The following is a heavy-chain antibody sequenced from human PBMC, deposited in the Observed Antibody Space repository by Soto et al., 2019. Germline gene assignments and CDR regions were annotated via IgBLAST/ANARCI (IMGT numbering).Heavy chain of an antibody. CDR1: GFTFSVYA. J-gene: IGHJ6*03. D-gene: IGHD2-15*01. CDR3: AKGGGSRDYNYMDV. V-gene: IGHV3-23*01. Sequence: EVQVLESGGGLVQPGGSLRLSCAASGFTFSVYAMSWVRQSPAKGLEWVSTISAGGDNTYHADSVKGRFTISRDNSKNTLYLQMTTLAVEDTAVYFCAKGGGSRDYNYMDVWGEEATVTVSS. CDR2: ISAGGDNT.